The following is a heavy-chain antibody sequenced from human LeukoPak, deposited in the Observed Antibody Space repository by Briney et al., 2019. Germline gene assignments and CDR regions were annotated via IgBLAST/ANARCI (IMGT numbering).Heavy chain of an antibody. CDR2: IRGSGGST. CDR1: GFTFSSYA. CDR3: ASSTYYYGSGSYPLKVDLGY. J-gene: IGHJ4*02. V-gene: IGHV3-23*01. D-gene: IGHD3-10*01. Sequence: GGSLRLSCAASGFTFSSYAMSWVRQAPGKGLEWVSAIRGSGGSTYYADSVKGRFTISRDNSKNTLYLQMNSLRAEDTAVYYCASSTYYYGSGSYPLKVDLGYWGQGTLVTVSS.